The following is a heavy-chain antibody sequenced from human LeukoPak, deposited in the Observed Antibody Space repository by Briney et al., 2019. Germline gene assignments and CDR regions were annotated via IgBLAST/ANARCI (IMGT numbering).Heavy chain of an antibody. J-gene: IGHJ4*02. CDR1: GFTFSSYA. V-gene: IGHV3-64*01. CDR2: ISSNGGST. Sequence: PGGSLRLSCAASGFTFSSYAMHWVRQAPGKGLEYVSAISSNGGSTYYANSVKGRFTISRDNSKNTLYLQMGSLRAEDMAVYYCARGSGYSDYWGQGTLVTVSS. D-gene: IGHD3-22*01. CDR3: ARGSGYSDY.